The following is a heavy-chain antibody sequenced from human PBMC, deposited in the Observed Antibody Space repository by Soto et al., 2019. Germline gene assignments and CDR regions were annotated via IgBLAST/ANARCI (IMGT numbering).Heavy chain of an antibody. J-gene: IGHJ6*02. Sequence: ASVKVSCKASGYTFTGYYMHWVRQAPGQGLEWMGWINPNSGGTNYAQKFQGRVTMTRDTSISTAYMELSRLRSDDTAVYSCARNIGHYYYYYGMDVWGQGTTVTVSS. CDR1: GYTFTGYY. V-gene: IGHV1-2*02. CDR2: INPNSGGT. CDR3: ARNIGHYYYYYGMDV. D-gene: IGHD3-10*01.